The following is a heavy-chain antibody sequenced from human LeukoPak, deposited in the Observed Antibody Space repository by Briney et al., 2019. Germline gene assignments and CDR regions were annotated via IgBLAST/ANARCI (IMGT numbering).Heavy chain of an antibody. CDR1: GGSISGYY. V-gene: IGHV4-59*01. CDR2: IYYSGST. CDR3: AGLRWFGESPDAFDI. Sequence: SETLSLTCTVSGGSISGYYWSWIRQPPGKGLEWIGYIYYSGSTNYNPSLKSRVTISVDTSKNQFSLKLSSVTAADTAVYYCAGLRWFGESPDAFDIWGQGTMVTVSS. J-gene: IGHJ3*02. D-gene: IGHD3-10*01.